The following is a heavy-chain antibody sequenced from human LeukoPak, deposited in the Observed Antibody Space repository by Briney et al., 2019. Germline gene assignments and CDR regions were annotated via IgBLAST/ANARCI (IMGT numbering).Heavy chain of an antibody. CDR1: GFTFSSYW. V-gene: IGHV3-7*01. Sequence: GGSLRLSCAASGFTFSSYWMSWVRQAPGKGLEWVANIKQDGSEKYYVDSEKGRFTISRDNAKNSLYLQMNSLRAEDTAVYYCARDLGQLLPLGMDVWGQGTTVTVSS. D-gene: IGHD2-2*01. CDR3: ARDLGQLLPLGMDV. J-gene: IGHJ6*02. CDR2: IKQDGSEK.